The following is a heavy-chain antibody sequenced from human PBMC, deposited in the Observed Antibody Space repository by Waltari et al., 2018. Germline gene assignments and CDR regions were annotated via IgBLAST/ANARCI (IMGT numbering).Heavy chain of an antibody. CDR3: ARDFWSGPRGSNFDY. V-gene: IGHV4-34*01. D-gene: IGHD3-3*01. CDR1: GGSFSGYY. J-gene: IGHJ4*02. CDR2: INHSGST. Sequence: QVQLQQWGAGLLKPSETLSLTCAVYGGSFSGYYWSWIRQPPGKGLEWIGEINHSGSTNYNPSLKSRVTISVDTSKNQFSLKLSSVTAADTAVYYCARDFWSGPRGSNFDYWGQGTLVTVPS.